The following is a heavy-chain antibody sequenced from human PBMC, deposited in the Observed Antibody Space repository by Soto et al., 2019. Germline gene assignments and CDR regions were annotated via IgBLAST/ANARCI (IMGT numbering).Heavy chain of an antibody. Sequence: GSLRLSCEASGFSFSSFFMHWVRQGPGKGLEWVSRISNDGTGTTYADSVQGRFTVSRDNSKTTVYLQMNRLRPEDTAVYFCVRDQDSRGYSVFNLWGQGT. D-gene: IGHD3-22*01. CDR1: GFSFSSFF. CDR3: VRDQDSRGYSVFNL. V-gene: IGHV3-74*01. J-gene: IGHJ5*02. CDR2: ISNDGTGT.